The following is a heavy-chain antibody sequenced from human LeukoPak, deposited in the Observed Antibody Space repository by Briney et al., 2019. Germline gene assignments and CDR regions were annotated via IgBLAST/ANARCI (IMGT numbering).Heavy chain of an antibody. CDR1: GFTFSSYS. Sequence: GSLRLSCAASGFTFSSYSMNWVRQAPGKGLEWVSYISSSSSYIYYADSVQGRFTISRDNAKNSLYLQVNSLRAEDTAVYYCARDGLNYYDSSAYHDAFDIWGQGTMVTVSS. CDR2: ISSSSSYI. CDR3: ARDGLNYYDSSAYHDAFDI. D-gene: IGHD3-22*01. J-gene: IGHJ3*02. V-gene: IGHV3-21*01.